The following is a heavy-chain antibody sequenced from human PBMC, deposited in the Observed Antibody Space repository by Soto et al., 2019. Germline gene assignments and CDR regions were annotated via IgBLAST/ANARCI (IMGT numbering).Heavy chain of an antibody. V-gene: IGHV1-8*01. D-gene: IGHD3-10*01. CDR2: MNPNSGNT. CDR1: GYTFTSYD. J-gene: IGHJ6*02. CDR3: ARVLITMVRGVIPNYYYGMDV. Sequence: ASVKVSCKASGYTFTSYDINWVRQATGQRLEWMGWMNPNSGNTGYAQKFQGRVTMTRNTSISTAYMELSSLRSEDTAVYYCARVLITMVRGVIPNYYYGMDVWGQGTTVTVSS.